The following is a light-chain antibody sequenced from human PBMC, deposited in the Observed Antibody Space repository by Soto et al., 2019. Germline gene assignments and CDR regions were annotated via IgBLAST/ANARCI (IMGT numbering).Light chain of an antibody. V-gene: IGKV3-15*01. J-gene: IGKJ5*01. CDR1: QSVSSN. CDR3: QQYNNWPPIT. Sequence: EIVMTQSPATLSVSPGERATLSCRASQSVSSNLACYQQKPGQAPRLLIYDTSTMDTGIPARFSGSGSGTDYTLTISSLQSEDFAVYYCQQYNNWPPITFGQGTRLEIK. CDR2: DTS.